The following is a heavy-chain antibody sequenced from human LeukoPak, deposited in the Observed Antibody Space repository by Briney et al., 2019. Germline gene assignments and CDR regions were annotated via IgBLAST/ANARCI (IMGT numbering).Heavy chain of an antibody. CDR2: IYYSGRT. Sequence: SETLSLTCIVSGGSIITSSYHWGWIRQPPGKGLEWIGSIYYSGRTYYNPSLHSRVTISVVTPKNQFSLRLSSVTAADTAVYYCARQKYDVLTGLLDYWGQGNLVIVSS. D-gene: IGHD3-9*01. J-gene: IGHJ4*02. V-gene: IGHV4-39*01. CDR1: GGSIITSSYH. CDR3: ARQKYDVLTGLLDY.